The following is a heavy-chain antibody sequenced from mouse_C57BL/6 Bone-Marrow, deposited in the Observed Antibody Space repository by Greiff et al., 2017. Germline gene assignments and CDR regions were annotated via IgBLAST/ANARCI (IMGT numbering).Heavy chain of an antibody. CDR3: TTDYYGSHWYFDV. J-gene: IGHJ1*03. CDR1: GFNIKDDY. Sequence: EVQLQQSGAELVRPGASVKLSCTASGFNIKDDYMHWVKQRPEQGLEWIGWIDPENGDTEYAAKFQGKATITAAPSSNTAYLQLSSLTSEDTAVYYCTTDYYGSHWYFDVWGTGTTVTVSS. V-gene: IGHV14-4*01. D-gene: IGHD1-1*01. CDR2: IDPENGDT.